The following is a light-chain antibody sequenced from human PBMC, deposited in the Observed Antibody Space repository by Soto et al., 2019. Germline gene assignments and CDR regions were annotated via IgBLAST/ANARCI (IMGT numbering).Light chain of an antibody. V-gene: IGLV2-8*01. CDR1: SSDVGGYNY. CDR3: SSYGGRNNWV. Sequence: QSALTQPPSASGSPGQSVAISCTGTSSDVGGYNYVSWHQQHPGKAPKLMIYEVTKRPSGVPDRFSGSKSGNTASLTVSGLQAEDEAEYYCSSYGGRNNWVFGGGTKLTVL. J-gene: IGLJ3*02. CDR2: EVT.